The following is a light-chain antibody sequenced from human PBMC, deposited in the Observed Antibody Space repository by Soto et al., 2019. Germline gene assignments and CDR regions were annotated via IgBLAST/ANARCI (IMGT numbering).Light chain of an antibody. Sequence: DIVLTQSPDTLSLSPGESATLSCRASQSISSLLAWYQQKRGQAPRLLTYGASSRATGIPDRFSGSGSGTDFTLTISRLEPEDFAVYYCQHYGSAWTFGQGTKVDI. CDR2: GAS. V-gene: IGKV3-20*01. CDR1: QSISSL. J-gene: IGKJ1*01. CDR3: QHYGSAWT.